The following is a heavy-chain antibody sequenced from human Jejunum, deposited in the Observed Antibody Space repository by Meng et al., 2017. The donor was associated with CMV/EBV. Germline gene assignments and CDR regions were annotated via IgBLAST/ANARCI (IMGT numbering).Heavy chain of an antibody. J-gene: IGHJ4*02. CDR1: GGSFSSYY. CDR3: ARGSYYFDY. Sequence: SLTFTVSGGSFSSYYYTWIRQPPWKGLEWIGSVSYTGGINYSPSHKSRVTISIDTSQNQFSLKLRSVTAADTAVYFCARGSYYFDYWGQGTLVTVSS. V-gene: IGHV4-59*01. CDR2: VSYTGGI.